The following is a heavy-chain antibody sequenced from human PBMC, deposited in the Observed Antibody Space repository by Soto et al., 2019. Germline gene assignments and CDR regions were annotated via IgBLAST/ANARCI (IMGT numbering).Heavy chain of an antibody. CDR1: GACVSSGCYS. J-gene: IGHJ5*02. CDR2: ISPFGTT. CDR3: HRGVIA. V-gene: IGHV4-30-2*01. Sequence: PSWTXSVACAVSGACVSSGCYSLSWIRQPPGKGLDWLGCISPFGTTAYNPSLKSRVTISCDRSKNHISLELSSVTGADKAVYYCHRGVIAWGPGQLVTLSS. D-gene: IGHD2-8*01.